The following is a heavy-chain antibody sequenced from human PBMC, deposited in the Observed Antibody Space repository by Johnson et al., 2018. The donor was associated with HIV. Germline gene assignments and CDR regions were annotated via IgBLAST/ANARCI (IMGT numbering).Heavy chain of an antibody. J-gene: IGHJ3*02. CDR3: TPDIGSGYLWGSYAFDI. V-gene: IGHV3-15*01. CDR1: GFNFNHAW. D-gene: IGHD3-3*01. CDR2: IKSKTDGGTT. Sequence: VQLVESGGGVVQPGKSLRLSCAASGFNFNHAWMSWVRQAPGKGLEWVGRIKSKTDGGTTDYAAPVKGRFTISRDDSKTTLYLQMNSLKSEDTAVYYCTPDIGSGYLWGSYAFDIWGRGTMVTVSS.